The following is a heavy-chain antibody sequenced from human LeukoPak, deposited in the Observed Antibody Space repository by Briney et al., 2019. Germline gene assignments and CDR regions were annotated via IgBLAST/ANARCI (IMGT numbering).Heavy chain of an antibody. Sequence: ASVKVSCKASGYTFTCYYMHWVRRAPGQGLEWMGWINPNSGGTNYAQKFQGRVTMTRDTSISTAYMELSGLRSDDPAVYYCARGVRVPHQNWFDPWGQGTLVTVSS. CDR2: INPNSGGT. V-gene: IGHV1-2*02. CDR3: ARGVRVPHQNWFDP. J-gene: IGHJ5*02. CDR1: GYTFTCYY. D-gene: IGHD2-2*01.